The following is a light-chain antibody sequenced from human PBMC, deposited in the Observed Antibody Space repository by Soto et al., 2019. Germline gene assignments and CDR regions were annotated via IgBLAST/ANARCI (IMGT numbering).Light chain of an antibody. CDR3: QQGDT. J-gene: IGKJ5*01. V-gene: IGKV3-11*01. Sequence: EIVLTQSPATLSLSPGERATVSCRASQSVSNNLGWYQQKTGQAPSLLIYDASNRATSIPARCSGSGSGIDFTRLISRLEAEYFAVYYCQQGDTFGQGTRLEIK. CDR2: DAS. CDR1: QSVSNN.